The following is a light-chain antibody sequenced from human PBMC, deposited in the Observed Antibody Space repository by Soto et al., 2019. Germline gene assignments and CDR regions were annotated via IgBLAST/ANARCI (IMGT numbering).Light chain of an antibody. CDR3: QQSYSAPFT. Sequence: DIQMTQSPSSLSASVGDRVTITCRASRNINNYLNWYQQKPGKAPKFLIYAASTLQSGVPSRFGGSGSGTDFTLIISGLQPEDFATYYCQQSYSAPFTFGPGTRVEIK. V-gene: IGKV1-39*01. CDR1: RNINNY. J-gene: IGKJ3*01. CDR2: AAS.